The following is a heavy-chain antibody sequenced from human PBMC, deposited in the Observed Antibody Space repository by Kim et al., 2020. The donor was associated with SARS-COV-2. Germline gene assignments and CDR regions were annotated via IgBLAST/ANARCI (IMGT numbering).Heavy chain of an antibody. Sequence: GGSLRLSCVASGFTVSSYAMSWVRQAPGKRLEWVSSISGSGGSTYSADSVKGRFTISRDNSNSTLFLQMHSLRAEDTALYYCAKDLTFGGFIGHFDYWG. V-gene: IGHV3-23*01. CDR3: AKDLTFGGFIGHFDY. J-gene: IGHJ4*01. CDR2: ISGSGGST. D-gene: IGHD3-16*02. CDR1: GFTVSSYA.